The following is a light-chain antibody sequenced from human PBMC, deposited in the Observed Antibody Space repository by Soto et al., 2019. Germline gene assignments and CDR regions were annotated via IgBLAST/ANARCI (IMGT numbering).Light chain of an antibody. CDR2: EVS. Sequence: QSALTQPASVSGSPGQSITISCTGTSSDVGSYNHVSWYQQHTGKAPKLMIYEVSKRPSRVSNRFSGSKSDNTASLTISGLQAEDEADYYCCSYAGSRVFGGGTKVTVL. V-gene: IGLV2-23*02. J-gene: IGLJ2*01. CDR3: CSYAGSRV. CDR1: SSDVGSYNH.